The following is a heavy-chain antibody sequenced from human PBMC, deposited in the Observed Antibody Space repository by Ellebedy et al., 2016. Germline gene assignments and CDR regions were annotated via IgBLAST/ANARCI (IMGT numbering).Heavy chain of an antibody. V-gene: IGHV3-23*01. CDR3: AKHETDGDYYFDL. Sequence: GGSLRLSXAASGFTFKIYAMSWVRQAPGEGLEWVSTLSGSGPKTYYADSVQGRFTISRDNSKSTLYLQMNSLRAEDTAVYYCAKHETDGDYYFDLWGRGTLVTVSS. D-gene: IGHD2-21*01. CDR1: GFTFKIYA. J-gene: IGHJ2*01. CDR2: LSGSGPKT.